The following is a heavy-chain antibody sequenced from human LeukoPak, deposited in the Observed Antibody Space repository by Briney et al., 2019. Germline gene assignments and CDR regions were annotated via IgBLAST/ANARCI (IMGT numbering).Heavy chain of an antibody. V-gene: IGHV3-9*01. CDR2: INWDNGGI. J-gene: IGHJ4*02. Sequence: PGGSLRLSCAVSGLNLVDYAMHWVRQAPGRGLEWVSGINWDNGGIVYAESVRGRFTVSRDNAKNSLYLQMNSLRPEDTALYYCARDDHNVLTDNFDYWGQGTLVTVSS. CDR1: GLNLVDYA. CDR3: ARDDHNVLTDNFDY. D-gene: IGHD3-9*01.